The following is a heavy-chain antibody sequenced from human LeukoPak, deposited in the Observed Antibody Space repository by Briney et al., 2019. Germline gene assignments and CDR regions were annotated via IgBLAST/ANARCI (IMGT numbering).Heavy chain of an antibody. J-gene: IGHJ4*02. CDR1: GFTFSTFA. V-gene: IGHV3-23*01. D-gene: IGHD3-22*01. Sequence: GGSLRLSCAASGFTFSTFAMIWVRQPPGKGLEWVSSIFPSGGEIHYADSVRGRFTISRDNSKSTLSLQMNSLRAEDTAIYYCAKDGRVVFDYFDYWGQGTLVTVSS. CDR2: IFPSGGEI. CDR3: AKDGRVVFDYFDY.